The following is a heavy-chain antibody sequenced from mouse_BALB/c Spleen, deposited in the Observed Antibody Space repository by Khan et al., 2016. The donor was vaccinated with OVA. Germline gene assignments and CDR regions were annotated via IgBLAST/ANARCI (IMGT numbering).Heavy chain of an antibody. D-gene: IGHD2-12*01. V-gene: IGHV3-2*02. CDR3: ARDSSRYNYAMDY. Sequence: EVQLQESGPGLVKPSQSLSLTCTVTGYSITSDYAWNLIRQFPGNKLEWMGYISYSGSTNYNPSLKSRISITRDTSKNQFFLQLNSVTTEDTATYYCARDSSRYNYAMDYWGQGTSVTVSS. J-gene: IGHJ4*01. CDR2: ISYSGST. CDR1: GYSITSDYA.